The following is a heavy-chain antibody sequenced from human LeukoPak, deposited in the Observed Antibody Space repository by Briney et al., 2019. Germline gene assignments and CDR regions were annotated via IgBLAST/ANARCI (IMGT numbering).Heavy chain of an antibody. D-gene: IGHD3-16*02. CDR3: AKDGTLYYDYVWGSYRGYYFDY. CDR2: ISGSGGST. J-gene: IGHJ4*02. CDR1: GFTFSSYA. Sequence: GGSLRLSCAASGFTFSSYAMSWVRQAPGKGLEWVSAISGSGGSTYYADSVKGRFTISRDNSKNTLYLRMNSLRAEDTAVYYCAKDGTLYYDYVWGSYRGYYFDYWGQGTLVTVSS. V-gene: IGHV3-23*01.